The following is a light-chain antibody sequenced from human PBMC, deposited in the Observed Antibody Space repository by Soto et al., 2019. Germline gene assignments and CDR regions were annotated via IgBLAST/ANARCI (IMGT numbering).Light chain of an antibody. CDR2: SDT. J-gene: IGLJ2*01. V-gene: IGLV3-21*01. Sequence: SSELTQPPSVSVAPGETARISCGGNNIGSKGVHWYQQKPGQAPVLVIYSDTDLPPVISERFSGSNSANMATLTISRVEAGDEADYYCQVWDSGSAHVLFGGGTKLTVL. CDR3: QVWDSGSAHVL. CDR1: NIGSKG.